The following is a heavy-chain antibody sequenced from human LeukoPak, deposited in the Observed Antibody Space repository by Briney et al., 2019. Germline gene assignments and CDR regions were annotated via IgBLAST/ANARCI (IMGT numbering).Heavy chain of an antibody. J-gene: IGHJ3*02. Sequence: PSETLSLTCTVSGGSISSSSYFWAWIRQPPRKGLEWIGSIYYSGSTYYNPSLKSRVTISVDTSKSQLSLKVTSVTAADTAIYYCARLPKSSNSQAFDIWGQGTMVTVSS. CDR2: IYYSGST. CDR3: ARLPKSSNSQAFDI. CDR1: GGSISSSSYF. V-gene: IGHV4-39*01. D-gene: IGHD6-13*01.